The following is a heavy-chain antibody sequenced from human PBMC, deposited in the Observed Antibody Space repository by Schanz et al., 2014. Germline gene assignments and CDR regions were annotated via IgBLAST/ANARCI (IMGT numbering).Heavy chain of an antibody. Sequence: ASGFTVISNYMSLVRQAPGKGLDWVSGSSSGSFTFHADSGKGRFTISRDNSKNTLYLQMSRLRVEDMDVDFFARGSRIRGRCYRDRGQATV. CDR3: ARGSRIRGRCYRD. CDR2: SSSGSFT. V-gene: IGHV3-53*05. J-gene: IGHJ4*02. CDR1: GFTVISNY. D-gene: IGHD1-1*01.